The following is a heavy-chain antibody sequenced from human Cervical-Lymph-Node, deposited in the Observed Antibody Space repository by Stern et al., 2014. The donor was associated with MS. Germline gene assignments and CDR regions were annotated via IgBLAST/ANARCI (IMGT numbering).Heavy chain of an antibody. V-gene: IGHV1-2*02. Sequence: QVQLVESGAEVKKPGASVKVSCRTSGYSFTDYYIHWVRRAPGQGLEWMGWINPNSGVPKYARKFQERVTMTRDTSISTTYMELSSLRSDDTAVYFCARSYGSGTFYGMDVWGQGTTVIVSS. CDR1: GYSFTDYY. D-gene: IGHD3-10*01. J-gene: IGHJ6*02. CDR3: ARSYGSGTFYGMDV. CDR2: INPNSGVP.